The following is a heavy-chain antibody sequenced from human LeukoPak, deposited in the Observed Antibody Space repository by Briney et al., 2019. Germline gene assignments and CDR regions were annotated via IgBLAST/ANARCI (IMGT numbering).Heavy chain of an antibody. D-gene: IGHD2-2*02. V-gene: IGHV1-2*02. CDR1: GYTFTGYY. J-gene: IGHJ5*02. CDR2: INPNSGGT. CDR3: ARDPFVVVVPAAINNWFDP. Sequence: ASVNVSCKASGYTFTGYYMHWVRQAPGQGLEWMGWINPNSGGTNYAQKFQGRVTMTRDTSISTAYMELSRLRSDDTAVYYCARDPFVVVVPAAINNWFDPWGQGTLVTVSS.